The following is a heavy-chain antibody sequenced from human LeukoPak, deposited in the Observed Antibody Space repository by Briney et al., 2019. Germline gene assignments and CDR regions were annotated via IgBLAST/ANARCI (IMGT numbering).Heavy chain of an antibody. CDR1: GGSISSGSYY. CDR2: IYYSGST. J-gene: IGHJ6*03. V-gene: IGHV4-39*07. Sequence: SETLSLTCTVSGGSISSGSYYWSWIRQPAGKGLEWIGSIYYSGSTYYNPSLKSRVTISVDTSKNQFSLKLSSVTAADTAVYYCARTGYCSGGSCPLRGYYYYYYMDVWGKGTTVTVSS. D-gene: IGHD2-15*01. CDR3: ARTGYCSGGSCPLRGYYYYYYMDV.